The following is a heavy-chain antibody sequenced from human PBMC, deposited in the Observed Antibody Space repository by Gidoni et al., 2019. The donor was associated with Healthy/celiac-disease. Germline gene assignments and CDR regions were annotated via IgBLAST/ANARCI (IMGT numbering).Heavy chain of an antibody. J-gene: IGHJ5*02. Sequence: EVQLVESGGGLVQPGGSLRLSCAASGSTFSSYDRHWVRQATGKGLEGVSAIGTAGDTYYPGSVKGRFTISREKAKNSLYLQRNSLRAGDTAVYYCARGPSSGWYHGWFDPWGQGTLVTVSS. CDR3: ARGPSSGWYHGWFDP. D-gene: IGHD6-19*01. CDR2: IGTAGDT. CDR1: GSTFSSYD. V-gene: IGHV3-13*01.